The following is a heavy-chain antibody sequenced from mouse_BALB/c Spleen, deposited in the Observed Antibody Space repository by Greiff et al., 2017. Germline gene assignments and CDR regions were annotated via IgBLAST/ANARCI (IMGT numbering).Heavy chain of an antibody. D-gene: IGHD1-1*01. CDR1: GFNIKDTY. V-gene: IGHV14-3*02. J-gene: IGHJ2*01. Sequence: VQLQQSGAELVKPGASVKLSCTASGFNIKDTYMHWVKQRPGQGLEWIGMIHPSDSETRLNQKFKDKATLTVDKSSSTAYMQLSSPTSEDSAVYYCARGDYYGSSYVYFDYWGQGTTLTVSS. CDR3: ARGDYYGSSYVYFDY. CDR2: IHPSDSET.